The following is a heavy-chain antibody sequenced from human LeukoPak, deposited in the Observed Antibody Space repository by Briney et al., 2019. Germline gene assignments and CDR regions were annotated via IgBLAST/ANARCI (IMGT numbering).Heavy chain of an antibody. CDR1: GFTFSSYG. CDR3: ATVWLTAPYFDY. J-gene: IGHJ4*02. CDR2: MKPDGSES. Sequence: GGSLRLSCAASGFTFSSYGMSWVRQAPGKGLEWVASMKPDGSESWYVDSVKGRFTISRDNAKNSLYLQMNSLRAEDTAVYYCATVWLTAPYFDYWGQGTLVTVSP. V-gene: IGHV3-7*01. D-gene: IGHD6-19*01.